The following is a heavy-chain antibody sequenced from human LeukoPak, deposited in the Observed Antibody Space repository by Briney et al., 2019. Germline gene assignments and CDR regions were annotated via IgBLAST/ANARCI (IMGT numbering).Heavy chain of an antibody. Sequence: SETLSLTCAVYGVSFSGYYWSWIRQPPGKGREWIGEINHSGSTNYNPSLKSRVTISVDTSKNQFSLKLSPVTAADTAVDYCATARGFYYDSSGYYYFDYWGQGTLVTVSS. V-gene: IGHV4-34*01. CDR1: GVSFSGYY. CDR2: INHSGST. CDR3: ATARGFYYDSSGYYYFDY. D-gene: IGHD3-22*01. J-gene: IGHJ4*02.